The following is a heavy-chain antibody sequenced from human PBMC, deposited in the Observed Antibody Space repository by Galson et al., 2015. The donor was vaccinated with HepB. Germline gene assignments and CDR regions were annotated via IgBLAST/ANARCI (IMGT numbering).Heavy chain of an antibody. J-gene: IGHJ4*02. D-gene: IGHD3-10*01. CDR2: ISGNGDST. CDR3: ARAPRISFGELLQPLTY. Sequence: SLRLSCAASGFAFDTHAMSWVRQAPGRGLEWISGISGNGDSTFYADSVKGRFTVSRDNSNNMLYLQMNSLRSEDTAVYYCARAPRISFGELLQPLTYWGLGTLVTVSS. CDR1: GFAFDTHA. V-gene: IGHV3-23*01.